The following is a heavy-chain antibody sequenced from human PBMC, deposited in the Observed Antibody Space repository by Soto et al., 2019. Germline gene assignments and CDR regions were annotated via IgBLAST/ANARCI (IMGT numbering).Heavy chain of an antibody. D-gene: IGHD3-22*01. CDR2: IKSKTDGGTT. J-gene: IGHJ4*02. V-gene: IGHV3-15*07. CDR3: TTQPLNYYDSSGYYYFDDY. CDR1: GFTFSNAW. Sequence: EVQLVESGGGLVKPGGSLRLSCAASGFTFSNAWMNWVRQAPGKGLEWVGRIKSKTDGGTTDYAAPVKGRFTISRDESKNTLYLQMNSLKTEDTAVYYCTTQPLNYYDSSGYYYFDDYWGQGTLVTVSS.